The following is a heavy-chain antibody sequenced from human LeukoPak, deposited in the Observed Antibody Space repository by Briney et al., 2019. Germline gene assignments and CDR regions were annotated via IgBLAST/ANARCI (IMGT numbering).Heavy chain of an antibody. CDR3: ARLSPPGNWNRYFDY. V-gene: IGHV1-69*13. D-gene: IGHD1-1*01. CDR1: GGTFSSYA. J-gene: IGHJ4*02. Sequence: GASVKVSCKASGGTFSSYAISWVRQAPGQGLEWMGGIIPIFGTANYAQKFQGRVTITADESTSTAYMELSSLRSEDTAVYYCARLSPPGNWNRYFDYWGQGTLVTVSS. CDR2: IIPIFGTA.